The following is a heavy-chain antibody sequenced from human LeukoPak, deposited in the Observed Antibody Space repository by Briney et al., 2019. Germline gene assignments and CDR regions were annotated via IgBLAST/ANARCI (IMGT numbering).Heavy chain of an antibody. CDR2: ISYDGSNK. CDR3: ARDRYEYSSSWYLDS. J-gene: IGHJ4*02. V-gene: IGHV3-30*03. Sequence: GGSLRLSCAASGFTFSSYGMHWVRQAPGKGLEWVAVISYDGSNKYYADSVKGRFTISRDNSKNTLYLQMNSLRAEDTAVYYCARDRYEYSSSWYLDSWGLGTLVTVSS. D-gene: IGHD6-13*01. CDR1: GFTFSSYG.